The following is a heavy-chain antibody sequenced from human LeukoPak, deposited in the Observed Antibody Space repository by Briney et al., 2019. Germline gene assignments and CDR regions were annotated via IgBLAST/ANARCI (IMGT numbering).Heavy chain of an antibody. CDR2: ISYDGSNK. Sequence: PGRSLRLSCAASGFTFSSYGMHWVRQAPGKGLEWVAVISYDGSNKYYADSVKGRFTISRDNSKNTLYLQMNSLRAEDTAVYYCARGPVVPAATYYYYYGMDVWGQGTTVTVSS. CDR3: ARGPVVPAATYYYYYGMDV. V-gene: IGHV3-30*03. D-gene: IGHD2-2*01. CDR1: GFTFSSYG. J-gene: IGHJ6*02.